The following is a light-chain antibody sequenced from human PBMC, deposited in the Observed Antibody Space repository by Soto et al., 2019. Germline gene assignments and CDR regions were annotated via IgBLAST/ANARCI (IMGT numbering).Light chain of an antibody. CDR1: QSIGDS. J-gene: IGKJ1*01. CDR2: KAS. V-gene: IGKV1-5*03. Sequence: DIQMTQSPSTPSSSVGDRVNITFRASQSIGDSLAWYQQKPGKAPKLLIYKASTLKSGVPSRFSGSGSGTEFTLTISSLQPDDFATYYCQHYNSYSEAFGQGTKVDIK. CDR3: QHYNSYSEA.